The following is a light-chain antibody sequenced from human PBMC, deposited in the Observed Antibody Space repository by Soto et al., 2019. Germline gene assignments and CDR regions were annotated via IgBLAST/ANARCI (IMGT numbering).Light chain of an antibody. CDR2: GAS. J-gene: IGKJ1*01. CDR1: QSVSSN. CDR3: QQYNNWPWT. V-gene: IGKV3-15*01. Sequence: EIVMTQSPATLSVSPGERVTLSCRASQSVSSNLAWYQQRPGQAPRLLIYGASTRATGIPDRFSGSGSGTEFTLTISSLQSEDFAVYSCQQYNNWPWTFGQGTKVEIK.